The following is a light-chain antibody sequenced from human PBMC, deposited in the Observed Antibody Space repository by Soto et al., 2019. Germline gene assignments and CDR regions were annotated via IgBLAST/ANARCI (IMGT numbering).Light chain of an antibody. CDR1: QNINSN. V-gene: IGKV3D-15*01. J-gene: IGKJ4*01. CDR3: QQYNNWPLT. CDR2: GAS. Sequence: VLTQSPATLSVSPGERVTLSCRARQNINSNLAWYQQKPGQAPRLLIYGASTRATGIPARFSGSGSGTEFTLTISSLQSEDFAVYYCQQYNNWPLTFAGGTKV.